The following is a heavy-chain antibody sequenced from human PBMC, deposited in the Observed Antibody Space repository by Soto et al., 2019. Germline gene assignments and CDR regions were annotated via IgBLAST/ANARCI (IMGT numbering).Heavy chain of an antibody. V-gene: IGHV4-39*02. D-gene: IGHD3-10*01. J-gene: IGHJ4*02. CDR1: GDSISSSSYY. CDR3: AGVVSGYGSGSYYKGTFDY. Sequence: SETLSLTCTVSGDSISSSSYYWGWIRQPPGKGLEWIGSIYYSGNTNYNPSLKSRVTISVDTSKNHFSLKLSSVTAADTAVYYCAGVVSGYGSGSYYKGTFDYWGQGTLVTVSS. CDR2: IYYSGNT.